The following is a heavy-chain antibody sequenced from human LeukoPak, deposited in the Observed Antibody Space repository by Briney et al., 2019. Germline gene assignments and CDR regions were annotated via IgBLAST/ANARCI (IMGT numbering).Heavy chain of an antibody. D-gene: IGHD1-26*01. CDR1: GFTFSSYA. CDR3: AKVGATNPGYYFDY. CDR2: ISGSGGST. J-gene: IGHJ4*02. V-gene: IGHV3-23*01. Sequence: GGSLRLSCAASGFTFSSYAMSWVRQAPGKGLEWVSAISGSGGSTYYADSVKGRFTTSRDNAKNTLYLQMNSLRAEDTAVYYCAKVGATNPGYYFDYWGQGTLVTVSS.